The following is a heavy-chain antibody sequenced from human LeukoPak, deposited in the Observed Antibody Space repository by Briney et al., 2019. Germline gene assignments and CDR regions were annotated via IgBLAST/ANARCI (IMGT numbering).Heavy chain of an antibody. CDR3: ARDDHGYDY. J-gene: IGHJ4*02. Sequence: GGSLRLSCGASGFTFSEYYMNWIRQAPGKGLEWVSYISSTGSTKYYADSVKGRFTISRDNAKNSLYLQMNSLRVEDTAVYYCARDDHGYDYWGQGTLVIVSS. D-gene: IGHD5-24*01. V-gene: IGHV3-11*04. CDR1: GFTFSEYY. CDR2: ISSTGSTK.